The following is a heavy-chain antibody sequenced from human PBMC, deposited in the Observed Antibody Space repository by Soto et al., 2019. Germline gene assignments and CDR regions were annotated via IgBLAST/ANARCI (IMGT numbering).Heavy chain of an antibody. CDR1: GYTFTNNV. CDR3: AREVPYGYSRFDY. J-gene: IGHJ4*02. V-gene: IGHV1-3*01. Sequence: QVHRVQSGAEVKKPGASVKVSCKTSGYTFTNNVIHWVRQAPGQRLEWMGWVNAGNDNTKWSREFQGRLTLTTDTSATTAYMELSSLTSEDTAIYFCAREVPYGYSRFDYWGQGTLVTVSS. D-gene: IGHD5-18*01. CDR2: VNAGNDNT.